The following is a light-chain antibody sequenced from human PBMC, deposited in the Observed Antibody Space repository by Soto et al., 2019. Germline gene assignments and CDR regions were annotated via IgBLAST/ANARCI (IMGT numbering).Light chain of an antibody. CDR3: QHYDSSPRA. CDR2: GAS. CDR1: QGVNSY. J-gene: IGKJ1*01. Sequence: VLRQSPGSLSFYAGGRAILSCSASQGVNSYLAWYQQKPGQTPKLLIYGASTRATGIPDKFGGSGSETDFTLTISRLESEDVAVYYCQHYDSSPRAFGQGTKVDIK. V-gene: IGKV3-20*01.